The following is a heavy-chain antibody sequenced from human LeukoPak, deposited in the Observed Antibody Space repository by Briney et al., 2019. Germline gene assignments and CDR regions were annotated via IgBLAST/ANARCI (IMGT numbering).Heavy chain of an antibody. CDR2: IYYSGST. Sequence: SETLSLTCTVSGGSISSSSYYWGWIRQPPGKGLEWIGSIYYSGSTYYNPSLKSRVTISVDTSKNQFSLKLSSVTAADTAVYYCARQDPYFDYWGRGTLVTVSS. CDR3: ARQDPYFDY. CDR1: GGSISSSSYY. J-gene: IGHJ4*02. V-gene: IGHV4-39*01.